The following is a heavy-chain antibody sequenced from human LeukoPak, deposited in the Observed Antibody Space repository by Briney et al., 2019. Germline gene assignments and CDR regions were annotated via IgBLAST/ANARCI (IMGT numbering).Heavy chain of an antibody. Sequence: GGSLRLSCAASGFTFSSCGMHWVRQAPGKGLEWVAVIWYDGTNKYYADSVKGRFTISRDNSKNTLYLQMNSLRAEDTAVYYCAKEARMVRGLITIDYWGQGTLVTVSS. CDR3: AKEARMVRGLITIDY. V-gene: IGHV3-33*06. CDR2: IWYDGTNK. D-gene: IGHD3-10*01. CDR1: GFTFSSCG. J-gene: IGHJ4*02.